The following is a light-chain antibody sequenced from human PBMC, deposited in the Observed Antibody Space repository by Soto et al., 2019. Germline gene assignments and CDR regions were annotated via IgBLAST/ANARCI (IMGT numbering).Light chain of an antibody. Sequence: QAVVTQPASVSGSPGQSITISCTGTSSDVGGYDYVSWYQLHPGKAPKLMVFEVSNRPSGVSCRFSGSKSGNTASLTISGLQAEDEADYFCSSYSISTAYLFGTGTKLTVL. V-gene: IGLV2-14*01. CDR3: SSYSISTAYL. CDR2: EVS. CDR1: SSDVGGYDY. J-gene: IGLJ1*01.